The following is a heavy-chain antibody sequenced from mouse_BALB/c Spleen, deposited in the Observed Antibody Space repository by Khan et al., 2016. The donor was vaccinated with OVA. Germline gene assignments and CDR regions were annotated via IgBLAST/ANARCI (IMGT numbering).Heavy chain of an antibody. J-gene: IGHJ4*01. CDR1: GYSFTNYG. CDR2: INTYTGEP. D-gene: IGHD2-10*01. V-gene: IGHV9-3-1*01. Sequence: QIQLVQSGPELKKPGETVKISCKASGYSFTNYGINWVKQSPGKALKWMGWINTYTGEPTYADDFKGRFAFSLETSANTAYLQINILKNEDTATYFCARPPYFSYTLDYWGQGPSVTVSS. CDR3: ARPPYFSYTLDY.